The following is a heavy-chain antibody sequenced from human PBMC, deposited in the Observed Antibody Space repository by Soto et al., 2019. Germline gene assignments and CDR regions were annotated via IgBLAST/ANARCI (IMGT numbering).Heavy chain of an antibody. D-gene: IGHD6-6*01. CDR3: ARDQEYSTSGLYWFEL. Sequence: ASVKVSCKASGYTFTSYGITWVRQAPGQDLEWMGWISAYNGDTNYAPRLQGRVTMTTDTSTSTVYMELKNLKSDDTAVYYCARDQEYSTSGLYWFELWGPGTLVTGLL. CDR2: ISAYNGDT. V-gene: IGHV1-18*04. J-gene: IGHJ5*02. CDR1: GYTFTSYG.